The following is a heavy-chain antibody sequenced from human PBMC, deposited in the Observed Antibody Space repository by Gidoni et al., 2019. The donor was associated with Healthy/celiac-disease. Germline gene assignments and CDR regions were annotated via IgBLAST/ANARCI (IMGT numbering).Heavy chain of an antibody. J-gene: IGHJ4*02. CDR2: ISYDGSNK. V-gene: IGHV3-30*18. CDR3: AKIMGPYYDSSGYEFNFDY. Sequence: QVPLVESGGGVVQPGRSLSLSWSASGSTFSSSGMHRVRQAPGKGLEWVAVISYDGSNKYYADSVKGRFTISRDNSKNTLYLQMNSLRAEDTAVYYCAKIMGPYYDSSGYEFNFDYWGQGTLVTVSS. D-gene: IGHD3-22*01. CDR1: GSTFSSSG.